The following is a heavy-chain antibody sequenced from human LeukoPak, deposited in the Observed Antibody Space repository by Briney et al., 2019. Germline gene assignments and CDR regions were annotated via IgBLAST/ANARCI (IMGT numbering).Heavy chain of an antibody. CDR1: GFTVSSNY. CDR2: IYSGGST. V-gene: IGHV3-66*01. CDR3: ARDQDYYHGMDV. J-gene: IGHJ6*02. Sequence: GGSLRLSCAASGFTVSSNYMSWVRQAPGKGLEWVSVIYSGGSTYYADSVKGRFTISRDNSKNTLYLQMNSLRAEDTAVYYCARDQDYYHGMDVWGQGTTVTVSS.